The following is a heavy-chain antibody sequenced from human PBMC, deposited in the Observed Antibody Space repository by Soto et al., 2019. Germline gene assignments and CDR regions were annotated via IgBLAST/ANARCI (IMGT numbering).Heavy chain of an antibody. V-gene: IGHV4-59*01. Sequence: SETLSLTCTVSGDSISTYYWSWIRQSPGKGLQWIGYIFYSGGTAYNPSLKSRVTISLDMSKKQISLKLTSVTTADTATYFCARLQLVQKVIDYWGQGTLVTVSS. D-gene: IGHD1-1*01. CDR3: ARLQLVQKVIDY. CDR1: GDSISTYY. J-gene: IGHJ4*02. CDR2: IFYSGGT.